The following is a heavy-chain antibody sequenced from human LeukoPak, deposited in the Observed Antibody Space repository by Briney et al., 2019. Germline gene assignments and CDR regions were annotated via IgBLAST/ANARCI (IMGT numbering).Heavy chain of an antibody. D-gene: IGHD3-22*01. CDR1: GGSISSYY. CDR2: IYYSGST. V-gene: IGHV4-59*01. J-gene: IGHJ4*02. CDR3: ARVGHYYDSSGYFGGYFDY. Sequence: PSETLSLTCTVSGGSISSYYWSWIRQPPGKGLEWIGYIYYSGSTNYNPSLRSRVTISVDTSKNQFSLKLSSVTAADTAVYYCARVGHYYDSSGYFGGYFDYWGQGTLVTVSS.